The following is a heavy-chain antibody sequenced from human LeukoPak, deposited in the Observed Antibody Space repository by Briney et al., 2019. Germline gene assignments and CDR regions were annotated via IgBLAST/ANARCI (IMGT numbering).Heavy chain of an antibody. Sequence: SETLSLTCTVSGGSVNSGSYYWSWIRQPPGKGLEWIGYIYYSGGTNYNPSLKSRVTISVDTSKNQFSLKLSSVTAADTAVYYCARTPHYYDSSGYSNWFDPWGQGTLVTVSS. CDR2: IYYSGGT. V-gene: IGHV4-61*01. D-gene: IGHD3-22*01. CDR1: GGSVNSGSYY. CDR3: ARTPHYYDSSGYSNWFDP. J-gene: IGHJ5*02.